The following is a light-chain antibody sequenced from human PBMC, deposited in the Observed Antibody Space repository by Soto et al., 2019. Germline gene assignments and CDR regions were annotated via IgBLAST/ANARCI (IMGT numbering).Light chain of an antibody. CDR2: AAS. V-gene: IGKV1-27*01. CDR1: QGISNF. J-gene: IGKJ1*01. CDR3: QKYNSAPRT. Sequence: DIQMTQSPSSLSASVGDRVTITCRASQGISNFLAWYQQKPGKVPKLLIYAASTLQSGVPSRFSGTGSGTNFTLTISSLQPDDVATYYCQKYNSAPRTFGQGTKVEIK.